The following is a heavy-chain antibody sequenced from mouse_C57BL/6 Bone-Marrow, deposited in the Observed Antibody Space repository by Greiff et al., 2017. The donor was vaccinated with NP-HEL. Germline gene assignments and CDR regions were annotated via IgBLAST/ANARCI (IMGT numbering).Heavy chain of an antibody. CDR2: IDPSDSET. V-gene: IGHV1-52*01. CDR1: GYTFTSYW. CDR3: ARGSSHWYFDV. J-gene: IGHJ1*03. D-gene: IGHD1-1*01. Sequence: QVQLQQSGAELVRPGSSVKLSCKASGYTFTSYWMHWVKQRPIQGLEWIGNIDPSDSETHYNQKFKDKATLTVDKSSSTAYMQLSSLTSEDSAVYYCARGSSHWYFDVWGTGTTVTVSS.